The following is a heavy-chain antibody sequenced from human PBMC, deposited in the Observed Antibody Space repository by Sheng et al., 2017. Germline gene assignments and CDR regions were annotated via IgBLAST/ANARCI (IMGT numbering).Heavy chain of an antibody. D-gene: IGHD3-3*01. CDR3: AKDRTIFGVVGILASDY. CDR1: GFTFSSYA. J-gene: IGHJ4*02. Sequence: EVQLLESGGGLVQPGGSLRLSCAASGFTFSSYAMSWVRQAPGKGLEWVSAISGSGGSTYYADSVKGRFTISRDNSKNTLYLQMNSLRAEDTAVYYCAKDRTIFGVVGILASDYWGQGTLVTVSS. V-gene: IGHV3-23*01. CDR2: ISGSGGST.